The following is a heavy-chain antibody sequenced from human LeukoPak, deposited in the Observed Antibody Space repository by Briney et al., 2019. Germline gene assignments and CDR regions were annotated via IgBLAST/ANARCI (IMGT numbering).Heavy chain of an antibody. D-gene: IGHD2/OR15-2a*01. Sequence: ASVKVSCKASGFTFTSSAMQWVRQARGQRLEWIGWIVVGSGNTNYAQKFQERVTITRDMSTSTAYMELSSLRSEDTAVYYCAASPNNSNYYYSTTWTSGAKGPRSPSP. J-gene: IGHJ6*03. CDR3: AASPNNSNYYYSTTWTS. CDR2: IVVGSGNT. V-gene: IGHV1-58*02. CDR1: GFTFTSSA.